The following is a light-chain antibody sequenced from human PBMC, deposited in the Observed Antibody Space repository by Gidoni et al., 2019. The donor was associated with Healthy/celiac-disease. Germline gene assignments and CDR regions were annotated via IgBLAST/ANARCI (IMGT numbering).Light chain of an antibody. CDR3: CSYAGSSTFSYV. CDR1: SSAFGSYNL. Sequence: QSALTQPASVSGSPGQSITISCTGTSSAFGSYNLVSWYQQHPGKAPKLMIYEGSKRPSGVSNRFSGSKSGNTASLTISGLQAEDEADYYCCSYAGSSTFSYVFGTGTKVTVL. J-gene: IGLJ1*01. CDR2: EGS. V-gene: IGLV2-23*03.